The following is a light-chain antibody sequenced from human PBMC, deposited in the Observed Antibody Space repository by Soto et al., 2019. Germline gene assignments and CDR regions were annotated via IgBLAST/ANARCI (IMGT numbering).Light chain of an antibody. Sequence: QSVLTQPPSASGSPGPSVTISCTGTSRDIGGYDFVSWYQQHPGKAPKLLIYDVIKRPSGVPDRFSGSKSGNTASLTVSGLQTDDEADYYCSSYGGSNNLLFGGGTKLTVL. CDR3: SSYGGSNNLL. CDR1: SRDIGGYDF. J-gene: IGLJ2*01. V-gene: IGLV2-8*01. CDR2: DVI.